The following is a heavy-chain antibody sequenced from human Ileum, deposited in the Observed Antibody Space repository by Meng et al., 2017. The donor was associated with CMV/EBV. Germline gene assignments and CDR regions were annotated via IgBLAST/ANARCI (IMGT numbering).Heavy chain of an antibody. CDR3: TTEGATRY. V-gene: IGHV3-15*01. J-gene: IGHJ4*02. Sequence: EKQGVASGGGLVKPGGSLGLSCAASGFDFTTAWMSWVRQATGKGLEWVGLIKSKILGETTDYAASVKGRFTISRDDSRNTVYLQMNSLKTEDTAIYYCTTEGATRYWGQGTLVTVSS. D-gene: IGHD1-26*01. CDR1: GFDFTTAW. CDR2: IKSKILGETT.